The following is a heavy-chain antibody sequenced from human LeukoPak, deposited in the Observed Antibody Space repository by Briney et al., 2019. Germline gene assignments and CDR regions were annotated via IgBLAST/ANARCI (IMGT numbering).Heavy chain of an antibody. V-gene: IGHV3-73*01. CDR3: TAFTDRPSDH. CDR2: IRTKVKNYAT. Sequence: GGSLRLSCEASGFILSGSDMHWVRQASGKGLEWIGRIRTKVKNYATAYAASVRGRFTLSRDDSNNMAYLQMNSLKTEDTALYFCTAFTDRPSDHWSQGTLVTVSS. J-gene: IGHJ4*02. CDR1: GFILSGSD.